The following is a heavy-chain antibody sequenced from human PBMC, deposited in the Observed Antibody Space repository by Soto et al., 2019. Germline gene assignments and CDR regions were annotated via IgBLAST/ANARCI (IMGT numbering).Heavy chain of an antibody. CDR2: INHSGST. V-gene: IGHV4-34*01. Sequence: SETLSLTCAVYGGSFSGYYWSWIRQPPGKGLEWIGEINHSGSTSYNPSLKSRVTISVDTSKNQFSLKLSSVTAADTAVFYCAREPYYYDSSGYPQSYWYFDLWGRGTLVTVSS. CDR3: AREPYYYDSSGYPQSYWYFDL. CDR1: GGSFSGYY. J-gene: IGHJ2*01. D-gene: IGHD3-22*01.